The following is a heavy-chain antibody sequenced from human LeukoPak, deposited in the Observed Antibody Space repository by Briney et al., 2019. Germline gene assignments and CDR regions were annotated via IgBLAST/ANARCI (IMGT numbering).Heavy chain of an antibody. Sequence: SETLSLTCTVSGGSISSYYWSWIRQPPGKGLEWIGYIYYSGSTNYNPSLKSRVTISVDTSKNQFSLKLSSVTAADTAVYYCARDYGDYVCYMDVWGKGTTVTVSS. CDR2: IYYSGST. D-gene: IGHD4-17*01. CDR1: GGSISSYY. CDR3: ARDYGDYVCYMDV. V-gene: IGHV4-59*12. J-gene: IGHJ6*03.